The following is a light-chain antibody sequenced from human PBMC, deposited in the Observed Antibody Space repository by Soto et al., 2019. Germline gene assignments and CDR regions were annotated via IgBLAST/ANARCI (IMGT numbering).Light chain of an antibody. CDR1: QIIGSW. J-gene: IGKJ3*01. CDR3: QQANSFPFT. CDR2: AAS. Sequence: DIQMTQSPSSVSASIGDRVTITCRASQIIGSWLAWYQQKPGKAPTLLIYAASSLQSGVPSRFSGSGSGTDFPLTNTRLQAEDSATYYCQQANSFPFTFGPGTKVDI. V-gene: IGKV1-12*02.